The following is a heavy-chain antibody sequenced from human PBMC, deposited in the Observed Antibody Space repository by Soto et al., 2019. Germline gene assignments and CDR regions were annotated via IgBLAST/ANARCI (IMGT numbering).Heavy chain of an antibody. D-gene: IGHD5-12*01. Sequence: EVQLLESGGGLVQPGGSLRLSCAASGFTFSSYAMSWVRQAPGKGLEWVSAISGSGGSTYYADSVKGRFTISRDNSKNTLYLQMNSLRAEDTAVYYCAKDRGYSGYEPNWFDPWGQGTLVTVSS. V-gene: IGHV3-23*01. CDR1: GFTFSSYA. CDR2: ISGSGGST. J-gene: IGHJ5*02. CDR3: AKDRGYSGYEPNWFDP.